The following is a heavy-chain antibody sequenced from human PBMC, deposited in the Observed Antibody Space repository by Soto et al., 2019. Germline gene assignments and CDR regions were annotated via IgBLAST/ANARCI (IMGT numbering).Heavy chain of an antibody. V-gene: IGHV1-69*06. J-gene: IGHJ3*02. D-gene: IGHD3-16*01. Sequence: SVKVSFKASGGTFNNYAITWVRQAPGQGLEWMGGIIPIFGTANFAQKFQGRVTITADKSTSTAYMELSSLRSEDTAVYYCARFDGGRSYDAFDIWGQGTMVTVSS. CDR3: ARFDGGRSYDAFDI. CDR2: IIPIFGTA. CDR1: GGTFNNYA.